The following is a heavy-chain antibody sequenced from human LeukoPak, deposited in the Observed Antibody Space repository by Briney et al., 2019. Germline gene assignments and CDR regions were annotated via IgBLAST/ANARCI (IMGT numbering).Heavy chain of an antibody. V-gene: IGHV3-30-3*01. CDR2: ISYDGSNK. D-gene: IGHD2-15*01. J-gene: IGHJ3*02. Sequence: PGRSLRLSCAASGFTFSSYAMHWVRQAPGKGLEWVAVISYDGSNKYYADSVKGRFTISRDNSKNTLYLQMNSLRAEDTAVYYCARDEDSLGAFDIWGQGTMVTVSS. CDR1: GFTFSSYA. CDR3: ARDEDSLGAFDI.